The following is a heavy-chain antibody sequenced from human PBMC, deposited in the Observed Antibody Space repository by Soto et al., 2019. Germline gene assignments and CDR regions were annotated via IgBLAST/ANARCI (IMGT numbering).Heavy chain of an antibody. J-gene: IGHJ6*02. Sequence: ASVKVSCKAPGYTFTSYGISWVRQAPGQGLEWMGWISAYNGNTNYAQKLQGRVTMTTDTSTSTAYMELRSLRSDDTAVYYCARVGNDFWSGYFHYYYYGMDVWGQGTTVTVSS. CDR1: GYTFTSYG. D-gene: IGHD3-3*01. V-gene: IGHV1-18*01. CDR2: ISAYNGNT. CDR3: ARVGNDFWSGYFHYYYYGMDV.